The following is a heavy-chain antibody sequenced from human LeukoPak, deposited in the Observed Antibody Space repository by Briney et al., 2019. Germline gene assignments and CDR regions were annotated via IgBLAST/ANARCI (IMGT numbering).Heavy chain of an antibody. D-gene: IGHD3-10*01. CDR3: ARAQTFYSHYYGSGSYLDY. V-gene: IGHV4-61*02. Sequence: PSQTLSLTCTVSGGSISSGSYYWSWIRQPAGKGLEWIGRIYTSGSTNYNPSLKSRVTISVDTSKNQFSPKLSSVTAADTAVYYCARAQTFYSHYYGSGSYLDYWGQGTLVTVSS. CDR1: GGSISSGSYY. J-gene: IGHJ4*02. CDR2: IYTSGST.